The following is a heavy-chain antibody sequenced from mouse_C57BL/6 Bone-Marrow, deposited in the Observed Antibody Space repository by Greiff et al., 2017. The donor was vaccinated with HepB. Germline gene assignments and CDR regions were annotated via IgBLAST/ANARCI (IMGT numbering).Heavy chain of an antibody. V-gene: IGHV5-4*01. Sequence: EVQGVESGGGLVKPGGSLKLSCAASGFTFSSYAMSWVRQTPEKRLEWVATISDGGSYTYYPDNVKGRFTISRDNAKNNLYLQMSHLKSEDTAMYYCARGPPITTVVATNNWYFDVWGTGTTVTVSS. D-gene: IGHD1-1*01. CDR1: GFTFSSYA. CDR3: ARGPPITTVVATNNWYFDV. J-gene: IGHJ1*03. CDR2: ISDGGSYT.